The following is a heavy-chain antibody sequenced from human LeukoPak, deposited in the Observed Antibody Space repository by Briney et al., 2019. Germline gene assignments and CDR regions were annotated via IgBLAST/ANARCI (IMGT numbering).Heavy chain of an antibody. J-gene: IGHJ4*02. Sequence: GGSLRLSCAASGFTYSNYAMNWVRQAPGKGLEWVSVISGSGRSTYYADSVMGRFTISRDKSKNSLYLQMNSLRVEDTAIYYCAKSIVNSGTYIPFDYWGQGTLVTVSS. CDR3: AKSIVNSGTYIPFDY. CDR1: GFTYSNYA. V-gene: IGHV3-23*01. D-gene: IGHD1-26*01. CDR2: ISGSGRST.